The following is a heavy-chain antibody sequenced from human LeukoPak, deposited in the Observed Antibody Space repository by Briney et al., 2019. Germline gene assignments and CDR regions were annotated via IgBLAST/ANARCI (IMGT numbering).Heavy chain of an antibody. D-gene: IGHD6-19*01. CDR3: SRDSAVAGTLGYYYYGVDV. V-gene: IGHV4-4*07. CDR1: GGSISSYY. CDR2: IYTSGST. Sequence: PSETLSLTCTVSGGSISSYYWSWIRQPAGKGLEWIGRIYTSGSTNYNPSLKSRVTMSVDTSKNQFSLKLSSVTAADTAIYYCSRDSAVAGTLGYYYYGVDVWGQGTTVTVSS. J-gene: IGHJ6*02.